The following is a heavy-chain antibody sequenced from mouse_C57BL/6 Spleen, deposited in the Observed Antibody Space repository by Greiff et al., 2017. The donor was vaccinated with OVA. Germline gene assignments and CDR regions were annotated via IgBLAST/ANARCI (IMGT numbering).Heavy chain of an antibody. Sequence: VQLQQSGPELVKPGASVKISCKASGYAFSSSWMNWVKQRPGKGLEWIGRIYPGDGDTNYNGKFKGKATLTADKSSSTAYMQLSSLTSEDSAVYFCAAYPHYAMDYWGQGTSVTVSA. J-gene: IGHJ4*01. CDR2: IYPGDGDT. D-gene: IGHD6-5*01. CDR1: GYAFSSSW. V-gene: IGHV1-82*01. CDR3: AAYPHYAMDY.